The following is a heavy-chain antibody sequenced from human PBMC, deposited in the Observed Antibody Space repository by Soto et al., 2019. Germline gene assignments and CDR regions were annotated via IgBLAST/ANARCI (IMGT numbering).Heavy chain of an antibody. J-gene: IGHJ6*02. CDR1: GGSISSGGYS. D-gene: IGHD3-3*01. V-gene: IGHV4-30-2*01. Sequence: QLQLQESGSGLVKPSQSLSLTCAVSGGSISSGGYSWSWIRQPPGKGLEWIGYIYHSGSTYYNPSLRSRLTISVDRSKNQFSLKLSSVTAADTAVYYCARVVRFLEAMDVWGQGTTVTVSS. CDR3: ARVVRFLEAMDV. CDR2: IYHSGST.